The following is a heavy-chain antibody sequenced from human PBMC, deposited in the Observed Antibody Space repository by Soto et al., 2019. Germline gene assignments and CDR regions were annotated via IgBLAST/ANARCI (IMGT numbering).Heavy chain of an antibody. D-gene: IGHD5-12*01. Sequence: QVQLVESGGGVVQPGSSPRLSCAASGFTFSSYAMHWVRQAPGKGLEWVAVIPFDGSDKYYADSVKGRVTISRDNSKNTLYLQMNSLRAEDTAVYYCARVVQMATPYLDYWGQGTLVTVSS. J-gene: IGHJ4*02. CDR3: ARVVQMATPYLDY. CDR2: IPFDGSDK. CDR1: GFTFSSYA. V-gene: IGHV3-30-3*01.